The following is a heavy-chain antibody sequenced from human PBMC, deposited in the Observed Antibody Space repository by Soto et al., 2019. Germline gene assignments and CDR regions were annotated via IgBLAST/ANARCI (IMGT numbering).Heavy chain of an antibody. Sequence: GSGPTLVNPTQTLTLTCTFSGFSLSTSGVGVGWIRQPPGKALEWLALIYWDDDKRYSPSLKSRLTITKDTSKNQVVLTMTNMDPVDTATYYCAHSRMEYGSGSYYTEPTNFLLAPWFDPWGQGTLVTVSS. CDR3: AHSRMEYGSGSYYTEPTNFLLAPWFDP. CDR2: IYWDDDK. V-gene: IGHV2-5*02. D-gene: IGHD3-10*01. J-gene: IGHJ5*02. CDR1: GFSLSTSGVG.